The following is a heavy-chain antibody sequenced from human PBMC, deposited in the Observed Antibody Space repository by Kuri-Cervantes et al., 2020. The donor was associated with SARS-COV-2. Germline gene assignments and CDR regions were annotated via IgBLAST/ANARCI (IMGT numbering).Heavy chain of an antibody. D-gene: IGHD4-17*01. CDR3: ARRGPTTVTTFTSLAEVGFQH. Sequence: SQTLSLTCAVYGGSFRGYYWSWIRQPPGKGLEWIGEINHSGSTNYNPSLKSRVTISVDTSKNQFSLKLRSVTAADTAVYYCARRGPTTVTTFTSLAEVGFQHWGQGTLVTVSS. CDR1: GGSFRGYY. J-gene: IGHJ1*01. CDR2: INHSGST. V-gene: IGHV4-34*01.